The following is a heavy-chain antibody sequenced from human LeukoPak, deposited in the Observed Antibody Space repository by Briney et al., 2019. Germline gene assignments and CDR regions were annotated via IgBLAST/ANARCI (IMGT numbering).Heavy chain of an antibody. CDR1: GGSFSGYY. D-gene: IGHD3-9*01. J-gene: IGHJ5*02. V-gene: IGHV4-34*01. CDR3: ARGPKYYDILTGSPPTGWFDP. Sequence: SETLSLTCAVYGGSFSGYYWSWIRQPPGKGLEWMGEINHSGSTNYNPSLKSRVTISVDTSKNQFSLKLSSVTAADTAVYYCARGPKYYDILTGSPPTGWFDPWGQGTLVTVSS. CDR2: INHSGST.